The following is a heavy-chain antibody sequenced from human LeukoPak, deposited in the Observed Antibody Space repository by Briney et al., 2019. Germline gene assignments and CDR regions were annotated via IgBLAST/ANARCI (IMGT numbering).Heavy chain of an antibody. V-gene: IGHV3-23*01. D-gene: IGHD1-26*01. Sequence: GGSLRLSCATSGFTFSSYGMSWVRQAPGKGLECISGITGSAAFTYYADSVKGRLTISRDNSKNTLYLQMNSLRAEDTAVYYCAKALAGATRSSYYFDSWGQGTLVTVSS. CDR3: AKALAGATRSSYYFDS. CDR2: ITGSAAFT. J-gene: IGHJ4*02. CDR1: GFTFSSYG.